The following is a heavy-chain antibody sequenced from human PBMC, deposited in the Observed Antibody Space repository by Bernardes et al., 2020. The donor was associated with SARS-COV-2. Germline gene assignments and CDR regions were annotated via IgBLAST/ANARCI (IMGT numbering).Heavy chain of an antibody. CDR3: ARGEDFWSGFPGYYYYYYGMDV. D-gene: IGHD3-3*01. CDR2: TYTSGSA. Sequence: SESLSLTCTVSGGSISSGSYHWSWIRQPAGKGLEWIGRTYTSGSAYSNPSLKSRATTSVDTSKNQFSLKLSSVTAADTAVYYCARGEDFWSGFPGYYYYYYGMDVWGPGTTVTVS. V-gene: IGHV4-61*02. J-gene: IGHJ6*02. CDR1: GGSISSGSYH.